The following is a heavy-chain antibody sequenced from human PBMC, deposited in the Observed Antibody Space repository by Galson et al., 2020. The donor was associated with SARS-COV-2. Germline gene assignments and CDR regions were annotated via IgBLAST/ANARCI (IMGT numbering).Heavy chain of an antibody. J-gene: IGHJ6*02. CDR3: ARGGPIVVEPTGTLRSIYGMDV. CDR2: INHSGST. CDR1: GEYFSSYY. Sequence: PETLSLTCAVYGEYFSSYYWTWIRHPPGNGLEWIGEINHSGSTTYNPTLKSQLTISVETSKNQFSLKLSSVTAADLAGYYCARGGPIVVEPTGTLRSIYGMDVWGQGTTVTVSS. D-gene: IGHD2-2*01. V-gene: IGHV4-34*01.